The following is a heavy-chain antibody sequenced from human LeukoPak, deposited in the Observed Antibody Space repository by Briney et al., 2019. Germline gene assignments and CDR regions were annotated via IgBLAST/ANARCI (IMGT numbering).Heavy chain of an antibody. V-gene: IGHV4-39*02. CDR2: IYISGST. Sequence: SETLSLTCTVSGGSISSSSYYWGWIRQPPGKGLEWIVSIYISGSTYYNPSLKSRVTISVDTSKNQFSLKLSSVTAADTAVYYCAREGRLYYYDSSGYYVGYWGQGTLVTVST. CDR1: GGSISSSSYY. D-gene: IGHD3-22*01. J-gene: IGHJ4*02. CDR3: AREGRLYYYDSSGYYVGY.